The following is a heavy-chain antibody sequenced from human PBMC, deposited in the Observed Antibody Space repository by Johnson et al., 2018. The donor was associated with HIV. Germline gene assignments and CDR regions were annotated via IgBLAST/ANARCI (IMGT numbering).Heavy chain of an antibody. CDR3: ANLAASAAFDI. V-gene: IGHV3-66*02. CDR1: GFTFSSYW. D-gene: IGHD6-25*01. J-gene: IGHJ3*02. Sequence: VQLVESGGGVVQPGRSLRLSCAASGFTFSSYWMHWVRQAPGKGLEWVSVIYSGGSTYYADSVKGRFTISRDNSKNTLYLQMNSLRAEDTAVYYCANLAASAAFDICGQGTMVTVSS. CDR2: IYSGGST.